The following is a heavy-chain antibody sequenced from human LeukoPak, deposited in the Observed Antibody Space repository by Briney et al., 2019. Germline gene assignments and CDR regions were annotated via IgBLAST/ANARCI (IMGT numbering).Heavy chain of an antibody. J-gene: IGHJ4*02. Sequence: SGPTLVNPTQTLTLTCTFSGFSLSTSGVGVGWIRQPPGKALEWLALIYWNDDKHYSPSLKSRLTITKDTSKNQVVLTMTNMDPVDTATYYCAHRRHDILTGYLKYFDYWGQGTLVTVSS. D-gene: IGHD3-9*01. CDR3: AHRRHDILTGYLKYFDY. CDR2: IYWNDDK. CDR1: GFSLSTSGVG. V-gene: IGHV2-5*01.